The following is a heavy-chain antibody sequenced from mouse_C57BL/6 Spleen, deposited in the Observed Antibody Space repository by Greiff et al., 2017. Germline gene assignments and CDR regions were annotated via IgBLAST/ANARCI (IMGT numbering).Heavy chain of an antibody. CDR2: IDPEDGET. D-gene: IGHD2-2*01. CDR3: SRTMVMEGYFDN. Sequence: DVQLQESGAELVKPGASVKLSCTASGFNIKDYYMHWVKQRTEQGLEWIGRIDPEDGETKYAPKFQGKATITADTSSNTAYLQLSSLTSEDTAFYYWSRTMVMEGYFDNWGQGTTLTVSS. J-gene: IGHJ2*01. CDR1: GFNIKDYY. V-gene: IGHV14-2*01.